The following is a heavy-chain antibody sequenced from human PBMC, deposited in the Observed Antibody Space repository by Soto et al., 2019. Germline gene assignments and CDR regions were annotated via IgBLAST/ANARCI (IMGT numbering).Heavy chain of an antibody. V-gene: IGHV1-2*07. CDR1: GYPVTAYY. J-gene: IGHJ3*02. D-gene: IGHD3-3*01. Sequence: QLHLVQSRAVVKKPGASVTVSCSASGYPVTAYYMHWVRQAPGRGLEWMGGINPATGAAKYTHTFQGRVTITGVLSTSPVFREPSRLTSEEPAVFLWARGGGVGVAVSAAFDMWGQGTLVTVSS. CDR2: INPATGAA. CDR3: ARGGGVGVAVSAAFDM.